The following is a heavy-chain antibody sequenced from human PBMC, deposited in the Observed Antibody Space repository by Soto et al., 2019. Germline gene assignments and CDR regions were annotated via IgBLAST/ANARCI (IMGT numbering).Heavy chain of an antibody. Sequence: QVQLVESGGGVVQPGRSLRLSCAASGFTFSSYGMHWVRQAPGKGLEWVAVIWYDGSNKYYADSVKGRFTISRDNSKNSMYLQMNSLRAEDTAVYYCARDQYYDSSGYYWDDAFDIWGQGTMVTVSS. V-gene: IGHV3-33*01. J-gene: IGHJ3*02. CDR1: GFTFSSYG. CDR3: ARDQYYDSSGYYWDDAFDI. D-gene: IGHD3-22*01. CDR2: IWYDGSNK.